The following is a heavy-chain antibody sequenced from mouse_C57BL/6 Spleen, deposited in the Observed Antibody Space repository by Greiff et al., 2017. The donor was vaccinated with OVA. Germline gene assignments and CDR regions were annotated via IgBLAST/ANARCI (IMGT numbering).Heavy chain of an antibody. CDR2: IDPSDSYT. CDR1: GYTFTSCW. CDR3: ARYSSGYPYAMDY. Sequence: VKLQQPGAELVMPGASVKLSCKASGYTFTSCWMHWVKQRPGQGLEWIGEIDPSDSYTNYNQKFKGKSTLTVDKSSSTAYMQLSSLTSEDSAVYYCARYSSGYPYAMDYWGQGTSVTVSS. D-gene: IGHD3-2*02. V-gene: IGHV1-69*01. J-gene: IGHJ4*01.